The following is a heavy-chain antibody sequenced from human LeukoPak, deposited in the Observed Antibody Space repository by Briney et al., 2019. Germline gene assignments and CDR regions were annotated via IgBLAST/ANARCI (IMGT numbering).Heavy chain of an antibody. J-gene: IGHJ4*02. D-gene: IGHD6-19*01. CDR2: ISGSGGST. V-gene: IGHV3-23*01. CDR3: AKAKGSGLKYYFDY. CDR1: GFISSNFA. Sequence: GGSLRLSCAASGFISSNFAMTWVRQAPGKGLEWVSGISGSGGSTYYADSVKGRFTISRDNSKNTLYLQMSSLRAEDTAVYYCAKAKGSGLKYYFDYWGQGTLVTVSS.